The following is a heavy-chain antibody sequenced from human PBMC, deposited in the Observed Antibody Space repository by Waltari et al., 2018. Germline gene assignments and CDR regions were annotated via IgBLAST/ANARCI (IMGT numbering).Heavy chain of an antibody. J-gene: IGHJ5*02. Sequence: EVQLVESGGGLVKPGGSLRLSCAASGFTFSSYSMNWVRQAPGKGLEWVSSISSSSSYIYYADSVKGRFTISRDNAKNSLYLQMNSLRAEDTAVYYCASFWSDYQGFDPWGQGTLVTVSS. CDR2: ISSSSSYI. CDR3: ASFWSDYQGFDP. CDR1: GFTFSSYS. D-gene: IGHD3-3*01. V-gene: IGHV3-21*01.